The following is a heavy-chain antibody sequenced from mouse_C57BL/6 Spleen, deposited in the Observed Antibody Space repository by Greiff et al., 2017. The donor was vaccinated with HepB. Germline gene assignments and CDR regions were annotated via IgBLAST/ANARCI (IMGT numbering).Heavy chain of an antibody. CDR2: INPYNGGT. Sequence: EVQLQQSGPVLVKPGASVKMSCKASGYTFTDYYMNWVKQSHGKSLEWIGVINPYNGGTSYNQKFKGKATLTVDKSSSTAYMELNSLTSEDSAVYYCAREDYGYDGYFDVWGTGTTVTVSS. V-gene: IGHV1-19*01. CDR1: GYTFTDYY. D-gene: IGHD2-2*01. CDR3: AREDYGYDGYFDV. J-gene: IGHJ1*03.